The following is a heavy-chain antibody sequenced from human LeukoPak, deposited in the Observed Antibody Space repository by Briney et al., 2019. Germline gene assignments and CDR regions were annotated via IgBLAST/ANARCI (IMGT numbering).Heavy chain of an antibody. Sequence: ASVKVSCKASGYTFTGYYMHWVRQAPGQGLEWMGSINPNSGGTNYAQKFQGRVTMTRDTSISTAYMELSRLRSDDTAVYYCARLYYDSSGFLRRFDYWGQGTLVTVSS. CDR3: ARLYYDSSGFLRRFDY. J-gene: IGHJ4*02. V-gene: IGHV1-2*02. CDR1: GYTFTGYY. D-gene: IGHD3-22*01. CDR2: INPNSGGT.